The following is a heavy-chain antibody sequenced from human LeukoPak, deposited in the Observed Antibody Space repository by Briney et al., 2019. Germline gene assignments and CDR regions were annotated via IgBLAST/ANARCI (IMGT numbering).Heavy chain of an antibody. Sequence: GGSLRLSCAASGFTFSSYAMSWVRQAPGKGLEWVSAISDSGGSTYYADSVKGRFTISRDNSKNTLYLQMNSLRAEDTAVYYCAKDSSGSSIFDYWGQGTLVTVSS. CDR2: ISDSGGST. CDR3: AKDSSGSSIFDY. CDR1: GFTFSSYA. D-gene: IGHD1-26*01. V-gene: IGHV3-23*01. J-gene: IGHJ4*02.